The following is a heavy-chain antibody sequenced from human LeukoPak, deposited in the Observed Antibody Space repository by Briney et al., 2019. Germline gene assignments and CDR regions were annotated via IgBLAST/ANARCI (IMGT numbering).Heavy chain of an antibody. Sequence: PGGSLRLSCAASGFTFSSYGMHWVHQAPGKGLEWVAVISYEGSNKYYADSVKGRFTISRDNSKNTLYLQMNSLRAEDTAVYYCAKPYYYDSSGYYPYDYWGQGTLVTVSS. V-gene: IGHV3-30*18. D-gene: IGHD3-22*01. CDR3: AKPYYYDSSGYYPYDY. J-gene: IGHJ4*02. CDR2: ISYEGSNK. CDR1: GFTFSSYG.